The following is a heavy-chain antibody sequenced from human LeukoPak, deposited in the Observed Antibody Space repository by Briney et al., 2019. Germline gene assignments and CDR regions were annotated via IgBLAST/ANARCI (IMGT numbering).Heavy chain of an antibody. CDR3: AREGSGRTAYNDGLDV. J-gene: IGHJ3*01. V-gene: IGHV3-53*01. CDR2: IRSGGST. D-gene: IGHD3-10*01. CDR1: GFTVSSSY. Sequence: GGSLRLSCAASGFTVSSSYMTWVRQAPGKGLEWVSVIRSGGSTVYADSVKGRFTISRDNSKNTLYLQLNSLRAEDTAVYYCAREGSGRTAYNDGLDVWGQGAMVTVSS.